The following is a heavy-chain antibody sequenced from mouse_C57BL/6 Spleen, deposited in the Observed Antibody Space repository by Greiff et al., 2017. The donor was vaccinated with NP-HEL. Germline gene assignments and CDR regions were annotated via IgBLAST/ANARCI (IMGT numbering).Heavy chain of an antibody. CDR3: ARLDGYPLDY. V-gene: IGHV3-6*01. CDR2: ISYDGSN. D-gene: IGHD2-3*01. CDR1: GYSITSGYY. J-gene: IGHJ2*01. Sequence: DVHLVESGPGLVKPSQSLSLTCSVTGYSITSGYYWNWIRQFPGNKLEWMGYISYDGSNNYNPSLKNRISITRDTSKNQFFLKLNSVTTEDTATYYCARLDGYPLDYWGQGTTLTVSS.